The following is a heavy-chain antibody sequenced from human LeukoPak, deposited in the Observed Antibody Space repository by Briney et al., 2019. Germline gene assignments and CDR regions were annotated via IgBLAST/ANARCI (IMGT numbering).Heavy chain of an antibody. D-gene: IGHD3-10*02. CDR2: ISSIGSTI. CDR3: AELGITMIGGV. Sequence: GGSLRLSCAASGFTFSSYEMNWVRQAPGKGLEWVSYISSIGSTIYYADSVKGRFTISRDNAKNSLYLQMNSLRAEDTAVYCCAELGITMIGGVWGKGTTVTISS. CDR1: GFTFSSYE. V-gene: IGHV3-48*03. J-gene: IGHJ6*04.